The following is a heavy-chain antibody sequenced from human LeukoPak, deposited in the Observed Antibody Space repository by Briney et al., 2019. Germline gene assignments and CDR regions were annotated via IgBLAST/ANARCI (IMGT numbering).Heavy chain of an antibody. Sequence: GASVKVSCKASAYTFTGYYMHWVRQAPGQGLEWMGWINPNSGGTNYAQKFQGRVTMTRDTSISTAYMELSRLRSDDTAVYYCARVSSAVDDAFDIWGQGTMVTVSS. CDR1: AYTFTGYY. CDR2: INPNSGGT. CDR3: ARVSSAVDDAFDI. V-gene: IGHV1-2*02. J-gene: IGHJ3*02. D-gene: IGHD5-24*01.